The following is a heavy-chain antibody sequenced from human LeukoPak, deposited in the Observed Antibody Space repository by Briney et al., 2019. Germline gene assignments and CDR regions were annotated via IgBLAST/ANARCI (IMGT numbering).Heavy chain of an antibody. J-gene: IGHJ3*02. Sequence: PSETLSLTCAVYGGSFSGYYWSWLRQPPGKGLEWIGEINHSGSTNYNPSLKSRVTISVDTSKNQFSLKLSSVTAADTAVYYCARGRYYYDSSGPLGDAFDIWGQGTMVTVSS. V-gene: IGHV4-34*01. CDR1: GGSFSGYY. D-gene: IGHD3-22*01. CDR3: ARGRYYYDSSGPLGDAFDI. CDR2: INHSGST.